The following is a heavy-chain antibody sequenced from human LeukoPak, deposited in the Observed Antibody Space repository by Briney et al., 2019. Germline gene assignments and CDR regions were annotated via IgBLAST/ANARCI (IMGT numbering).Heavy chain of an antibody. Sequence: GASLRLSCAASGFTFSSYEMNWVRQAPGKGLEWVSYISSSGSTIYYADSVKGRFTISRDNAKNSLYLQMNSLRAEDTAVYYCAGWNGFLEWLIAFDIWGQGTMVTVSS. D-gene: IGHD3-3*01. CDR1: GFTFSSYE. CDR2: ISSSGSTI. V-gene: IGHV3-48*03. CDR3: AGWNGFLEWLIAFDI. J-gene: IGHJ3*02.